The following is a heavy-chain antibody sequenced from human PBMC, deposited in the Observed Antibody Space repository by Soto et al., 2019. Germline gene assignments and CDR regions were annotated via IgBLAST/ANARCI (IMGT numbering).Heavy chain of an antibody. CDR3: ARDKITGLFDY. CDR1: GGSFGGYD. D-gene: IGHD2-8*02. V-gene: IGHV4-34*01. J-gene: IGHJ4*02. CDR2: INHSGST. Sequence: SETLSLTCAVYGGSFGGYDVTWIRQPPGTGLEWIGEINHSGSTNYNPSLKSRVTISVDTSKNQFSLKLTSVTAADTAVYYCARDKITGLFDYWGQGTLVTVSS.